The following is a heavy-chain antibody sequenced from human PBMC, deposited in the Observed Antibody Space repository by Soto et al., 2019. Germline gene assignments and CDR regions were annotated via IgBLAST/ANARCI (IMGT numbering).Heavy chain of an antibody. V-gene: IGHV3-30*18. CDR3: AKEYYDYIWGSYRQPIDY. Sequence: GGSLRLSCPASGFTFSIYGMHWVRQAPGKGLEWVAVISYDGSNKYYADSVKGRFTISRDNSKNTLYLKVNSLRAEDTAVYYCAKEYYDYIWGSYRQPIDYWGQGTLVTVSS. CDR1: GFTFSIYG. J-gene: IGHJ4*02. D-gene: IGHD3-16*02. CDR2: ISYDGSNK.